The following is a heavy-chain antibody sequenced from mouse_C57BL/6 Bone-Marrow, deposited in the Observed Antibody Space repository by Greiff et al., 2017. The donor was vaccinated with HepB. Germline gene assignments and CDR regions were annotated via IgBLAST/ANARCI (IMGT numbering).Heavy chain of an antibody. D-gene: IGHD1-1*01. Sequence: VMLVESGPGLVAPSQSLSITCTVSGFSLTSYAISWVRQPPGKGLEWLGVIWTGGGTNYNSALKSRLSISKDNSKSQVFLKMNSLQTDDTARYYWASQYYYGSSYLAMDYWGQGTSVTVSS. CDR3: ASQYYYGSSYLAMDY. J-gene: IGHJ4*01. CDR2: IWTGGGT. V-gene: IGHV2-9-1*01. CDR1: GFSLTSYA.